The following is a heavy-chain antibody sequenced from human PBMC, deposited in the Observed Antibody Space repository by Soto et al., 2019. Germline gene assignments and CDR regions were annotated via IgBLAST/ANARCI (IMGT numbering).Heavy chain of an antibody. J-gene: IGHJ6*02. CDR2: IIPISDTT. D-gene: IGHD2-2*01. CDR3: ARARGSLTSLEISYYYCYGKDV. Sequence: QVQLVQSGAEVKKPGSSVKVSCKASGGTFSSYAISWVRQATGQGLEWMGGIIPISDTTNYAQKFQGRVTITADESTSTASMELSSLRSEDTAVYYCARARGSLTSLEISYYYCYGKDVWGQGTRVNVSS. CDR1: GGTFSSYA. V-gene: IGHV1-69*01.